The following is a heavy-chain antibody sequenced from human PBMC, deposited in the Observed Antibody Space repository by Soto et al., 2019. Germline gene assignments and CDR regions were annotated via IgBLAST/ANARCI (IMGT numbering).Heavy chain of an antibody. CDR1: GFTVDDYA. CDR2: ISWNSGNI. V-gene: IGHV3-9*01. Sequence: GGSLRLSCAASGFTVDDYAMHWVRQAPGKGLEWVSGISWNSGNIFYADSVKGRLTISRDSAKNSLYLQMNSLRAEDTALYYCAKGGGYSPYYYMDVWGKGTTVTVSS. CDR3: AKGGGYSPYYYMDV. J-gene: IGHJ6*03. D-gene: IGHD3-22*01.